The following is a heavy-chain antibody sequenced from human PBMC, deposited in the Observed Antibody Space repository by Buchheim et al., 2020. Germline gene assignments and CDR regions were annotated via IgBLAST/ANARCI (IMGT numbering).Heavy chain of an antibody. CDR2: ISGSGGST. D-gene: IGHD2-21*02. V-gene: IGHV3-23*01. CDR1: GFTFSSYA. J-gene: IGHJ4*02. Sequence: EVQLLESGGGLVQPGGSLRLSCAASGFTFSSYAMSWVRQAPGKGLEWVSAISGSGGSTYYADSVKGRFTISRDNSKNTLYLQMNSLRAEDTAVYYCAKAPYCGGDCYSGGYFDYWGQGTL. CDR3: AKAPYCGGDCYSGGYFDY.